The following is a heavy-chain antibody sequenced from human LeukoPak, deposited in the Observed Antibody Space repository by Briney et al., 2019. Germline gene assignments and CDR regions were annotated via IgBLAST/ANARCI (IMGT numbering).Heavy chain of an antibody. CDR2: LYSDGNT. D-gene: IGHD4-17*01. CDR3: ARGGYGDYHFDS. V-gene: IGHV3-53*01. Sequence: PGRSLRLSCAASGFTVITNDMTWVRQAPGKGLEWVSVLYSDGNTKYADSVQGRFTISTDNSKNTLYLEMDSLSPDDTAVYYCARGGYGDYHFDSWGQGTQVTVSS. CDR1: GFTVITND. J-gene: IGHJ4*02.